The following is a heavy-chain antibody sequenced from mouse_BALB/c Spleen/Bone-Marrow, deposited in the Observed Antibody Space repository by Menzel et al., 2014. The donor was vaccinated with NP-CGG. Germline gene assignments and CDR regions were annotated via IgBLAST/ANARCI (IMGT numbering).Heavy chain of an antibody. V-gene: IGHV1-14*01. D-gene: IGHD2-2*01. J-gene: IGHJ1*01. CDR1: GYTFTSYV. CDR3: ARSLYGYDWYFDV. Sequence: VQLQHSGPELVKPGASVKMSCKASGYTFTSYVMHWVKQKPGLGLEWIGYINPYNDDTEYNEKFKGKATLTSDKSSSTAYMELSSLTSEDSAVFYCARSLYGYDWYFDVWGAGTTVTVSS. CDR2: INPYNDDT.